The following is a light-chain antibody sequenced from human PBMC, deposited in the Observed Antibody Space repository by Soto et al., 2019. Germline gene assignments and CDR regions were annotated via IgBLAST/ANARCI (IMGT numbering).Light chain of an antibody. J-gene: IGKJ4*01. Sequence: EIVLTQSPGTLSLSPGXRATLSCRASQSVTSYLAWYQQKPGQAPRLLIYGASSRATGIPDRFSGSGSGTDFTLTISRLEPEDFAVYYCQQYSSSPPLTFGGGTKVDIK. V-gene: IGKV3-20*01. CDR1: QSVTSY. CDR2: GAS. CDR3: QQYSSSPPLT.